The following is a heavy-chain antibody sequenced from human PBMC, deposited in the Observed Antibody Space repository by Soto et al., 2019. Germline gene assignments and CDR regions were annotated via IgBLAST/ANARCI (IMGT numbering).Heavy chain of an antibody. J-gene: IGHJ6*02. Sequence: SETLSLTCTVSGGSISTYYWNWIRQPPGKGLEWIGYIHYSGDTYYNPSLKSRVIISLDTSKNQFSLRLGSVTAADTAVYYCARQVKIGTSYYYYYGMDVWGQGTTVTVSS. CDR1: GGSISTYY. CDR3: ARQVKIGTSYYYYYGMDV. CDR2: IHYSGDT. V-gene: IGHV4-59*01. D-gene: IGHD1-26*01.